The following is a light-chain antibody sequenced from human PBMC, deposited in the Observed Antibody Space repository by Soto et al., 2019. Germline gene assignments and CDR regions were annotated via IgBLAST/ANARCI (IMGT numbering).Light chain of an antibody. CDR2: EAS. V-gene: IGKV1-39*01. J-gene: IGKJ1*01. CDR3: HQTYSPPDT. CDR1: QSIDTH. Sequence: DIRMTQPPSSLSASVGDRVTITCRASQSIDTHLNWYQQHPGKAPNALIYEASNLQSGVPSRFSGSGSGTDFTLTISGLQPDDSATYYCHQTYSPPDTFGQGTKVDIK.